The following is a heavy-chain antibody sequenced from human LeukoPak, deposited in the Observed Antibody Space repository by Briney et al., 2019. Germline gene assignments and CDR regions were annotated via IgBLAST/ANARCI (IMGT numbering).Heavy chain of an antibody. V-gene: IGHV4-4*02. CDR2: IYHSGST. CDR3: ARQGYSNNWNWGFDY. D-gene: IGHD6-13*01. Sequence: PSGTLSLTCAVSGGSISSNNWWSWVRQPPGKGLEWIGKIYHSGSTDYNPSLKSRVAISIDKSNNQFSLKLSFVTAADTAVYYCARQGYSNNWNWGFDYWGQGTLVTVSS. J-gene: IGHJ4*02. CDR1: GGSISSNNW.